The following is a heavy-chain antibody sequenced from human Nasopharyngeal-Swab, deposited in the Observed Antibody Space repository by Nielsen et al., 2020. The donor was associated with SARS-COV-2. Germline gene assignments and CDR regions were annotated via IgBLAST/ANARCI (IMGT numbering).Heavy chain of an antibody. Sequence: GESLKISCVASGFTFRTNTMSWVRQAPGKGLEWVSAMNDYGDTNYAESVKGRFTVSRDNSKNTLYLQMNSLRAEDTAVYYCAKAITDSGYYLPFDYWGQGALVTVSS. CDR3: AKAITDSGYYLPFDY. CDR2: MNDYGDT. D-gene: IGHD3-22*01. V-gene: IGHV3-23*01. J-gene: IGHJ4*02. CDR1: GFTFRTNT.